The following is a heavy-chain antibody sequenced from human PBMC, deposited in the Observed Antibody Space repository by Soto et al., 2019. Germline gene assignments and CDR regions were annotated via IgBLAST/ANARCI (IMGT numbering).Heavy chain of an antibody. V-gene: IGHV3-23*01. Sequence: GGSLRLSCAASGFTFSGYAMSWVRQAPGKGPEWVSAISGSGGSTYYADSVKGRFTISRDNSKNTLYLQMNSLRAEDTAVYYCAKVSLRVVVVAGGYYFDYWGQGTLVTVSS. CDR1: GFTFSGYA. J-gene: IGHJ4*02. D-gene: IGHD2-15*01. CDR2: ISGSGGST. CDR3: AKVSLRVVVVAGGYYFDY.